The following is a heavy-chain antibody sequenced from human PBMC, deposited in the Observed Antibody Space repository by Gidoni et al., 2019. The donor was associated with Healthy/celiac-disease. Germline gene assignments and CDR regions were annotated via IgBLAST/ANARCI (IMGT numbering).Heavy chain of an antibody. J-gene: IGHJ4*02. Sequence: QVQLVESGGGVVQPGRSLRLSCAASGFTFSSYGMDWVRQAPGKGLEWVAVISYDGSNKYYADSVKGRFTISRDNSKNTLYLQMNSLRAEDTAVYYCAKFIFSSSSDFDYWGQGTLVTVSS. CDR1: GFTFSSYG. CDR3: AKFIFSSSSDFDY. V-gene: IGHV3-30*18. CDR2: ISYDGSNK. D-gene: IGHD6-13*01.